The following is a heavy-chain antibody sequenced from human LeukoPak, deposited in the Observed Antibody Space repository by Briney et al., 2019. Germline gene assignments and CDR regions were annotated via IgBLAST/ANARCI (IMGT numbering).Heavy chain of an antibody. J-gene: IGHJ6*02. V-gene: IGHV6-1*01. CDR2: TYYRSKWYN. Sequence: SQTLSLTCAISGDSVSSNSAAWNWIRQSPSRGLEWLGRTYYRSKWYNDYAVSVKSRITINPDTSKNQFSLQLNSVTPEDMAVYYCAREGEWAAGRYYHYGMDVWGQGTTVTVSS. CDR3: AREGEWAAGRYYHYGMDV. D-gene: IGHD6-13*01. CDR1: GDSVSSNSAA.